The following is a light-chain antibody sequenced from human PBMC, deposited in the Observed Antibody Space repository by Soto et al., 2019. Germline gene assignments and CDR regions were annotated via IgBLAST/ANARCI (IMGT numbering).Light chain of an antibody. Sequence: DIQMTQSPSSLSASVGDRVTITCRASQSISRYVNWYHQRPGKPPKLLIYAASNLQSGVPSRFSGSASGTDFTLTISSLQPEDFATYYCQQSYNTPVPFGPGTKVDIK. CDR2: AAS. V-gene: IGKV1-39*01. J-gene: IGKJ3*01. CDR3: QQSYNTPVP. CDR1: QSISRY.